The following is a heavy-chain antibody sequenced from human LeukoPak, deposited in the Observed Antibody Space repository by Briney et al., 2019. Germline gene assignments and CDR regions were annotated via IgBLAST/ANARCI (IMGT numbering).Heavy chain of an antibody. CDR3: AKRGLGDREAFDI. CDR1: GFTFSNNA. Sequence: GGSLRLSCAASGFTFSNNAMSWVRRAPGKGLEWVSAISNDGSRTYYADSVKGRFTISRDNSKNTLYLQMNSLRAEDTAVYYCAKRGLGDREAFDIWGQGTMVTVSS. CDR2: ISNDGSRT. J-gene: IGHJ3*02. D-gene: IGHD2-21*02. V-gene: IGHV3-23*01.